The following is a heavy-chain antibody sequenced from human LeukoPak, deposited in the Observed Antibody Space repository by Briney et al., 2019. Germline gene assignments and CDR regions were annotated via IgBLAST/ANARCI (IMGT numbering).Heavy chain of an antibody. Sequence: GASLRLSCAASGFTFSSYAMSWVRQAPGKGLEWVSAISGSGGSTYYADSVKGRFTISRDNSKNTLYLQMNGLRAEDTAVYYCAKGQKDEYYFDYWGQGTLVTVSS. J-gene: IGHJ4*02. CDR2: ISGSGGST. CDR3: AKGQKDEYYFDY. V-gene: IGHV3-23*01. CDR1: GFTFSSYA.